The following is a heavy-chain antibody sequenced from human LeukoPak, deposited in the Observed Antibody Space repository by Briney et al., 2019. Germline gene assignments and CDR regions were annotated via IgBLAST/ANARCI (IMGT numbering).Heavy chain of an antibody. V-gene: IGHV3-23*01. CDR1: GFTFSTNP. CDR2: ISGGGGTT. J-gene: IGHJ4*02. CDR3: VKDANYYDSSDYYDY. Sequence: GGSLRLSCAASGFTFSTNPMSWVRQAPGKALEWVSVISGGGGTTYYADSVKGRFTISRDNSKNTLYLQMSSLRTEDTAVYYCVKDANYYDSSDYYDYWGQGTLVTVSS. D-gene: IGHD3-22*01.